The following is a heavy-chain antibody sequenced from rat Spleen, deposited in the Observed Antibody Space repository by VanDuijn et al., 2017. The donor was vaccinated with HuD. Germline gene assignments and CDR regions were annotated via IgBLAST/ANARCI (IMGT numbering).Heavy chain of an antibody. CDR2: ISTGDDDT. CDR1: GFTFSNYW. J-gene: IGHJ2*01. D-gene: IGHD1-5*01. CDR3: TRGYRYNPYYFDY. V-gene: IGHV5-25*01. Sequence: EVQLVESGGGLVQPGRSLRLSCAASGFTFSNYWMTWIRQAPGKGLEWVASISTGDDDTYYRDSVKGRFTISRDDEESTLYLQMDSLRSEDTATYYCTRGYRYNPYYFDYWGQGVMVTVSS.